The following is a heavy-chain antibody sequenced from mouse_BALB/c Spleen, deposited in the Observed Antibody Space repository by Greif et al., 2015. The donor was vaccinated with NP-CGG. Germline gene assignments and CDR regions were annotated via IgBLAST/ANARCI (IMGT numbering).Heavy chain of an antibody. Sequence: QVQLQQSGAELAKPGASVKMSCKASGYTFTSYWMHWVKQRPGQGLEWIGYINPSTGYTEYNQKFKDKATLTADKSSSTAYMQLSSLTSEDSAVYYCARGDGSSFDYWGQGTTLTVSS. V-gene: IGHV1-7*01. CDR2: INPSTGYT. CDR1: GYTFTSYW. J-gene: IGHJ2*01. CDR3: ARGDGSSFDY. D-gene: IGHD1-1*01.